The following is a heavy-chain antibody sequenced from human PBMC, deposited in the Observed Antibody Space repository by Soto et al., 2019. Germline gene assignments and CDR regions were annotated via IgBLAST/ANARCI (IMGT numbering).Heavy chain of an antibody. CDR2: ISYDGSNK. CDR3: AKQRYSSGPGGY. J-gene: IGHJ4*02. D-gene: IGHD6-19*01. V-gene: IGHV3-30*18. CDR1: GFTFSSYG. Sequence: SLRLSCAASGFTFSSYGMHWVRQAPGKGLEWVAVISYDGSNKYYADSVKGRFTISRDNSKNTLYLQMNSLRAEDTAVYYCAKQRYSSGPGGYWGQGTLVTVSS.